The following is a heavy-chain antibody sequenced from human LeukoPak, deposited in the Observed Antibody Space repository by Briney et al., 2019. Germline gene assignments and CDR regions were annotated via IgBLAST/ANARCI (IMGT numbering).Heavy chain of an antibody. J-gene: IGHJ5*02. D-gene: IGHD3-10*01. CDR1: GFTFSSYA. CDR3: AKGRALLWFGELPETFDP. Sequence: GGSLRLSCAASGFTFSSYAMSWVRQAPGKGLEWASAISGSGGSTYYADSVKGRFTISRDNSKNTLYLQMNSLRAEDTAVYYCAKGRALLWFGELPETFDPWGQGTLVTVSS. CDR2: ISGSGGST. V-gene: IGHV3-23*01.